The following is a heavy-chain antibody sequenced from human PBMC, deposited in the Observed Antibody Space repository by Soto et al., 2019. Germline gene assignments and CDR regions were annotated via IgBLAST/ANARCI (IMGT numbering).Heavy chain of an antibody. Sequence: PGGSLRLSCAASGFTFSTFAMSWVRQAPGKGLEWVSSIGSDGGGIHYADSVKGRFTISRDNSKNTLYLQMASLRGEDTAVYFCARYQTADISRLFDPWGQGTPVTVSS. J-gene: IGHJ5*02. CDR2: IGSDGGGI. V-gene: IGHV3-23*01. CDR1: GFTFSTFA. D-gene: IGHD2-15*01. CDR3: ARYQTADISRLFDP.